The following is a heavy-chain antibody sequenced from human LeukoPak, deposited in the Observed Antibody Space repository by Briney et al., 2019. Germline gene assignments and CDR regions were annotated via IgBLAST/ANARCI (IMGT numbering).Heavy chain of an antibody. J-gene: IGHJ5*02. CDR2: INPNSGGT. V-gene: IGHV1-2*02. Sequence: ASVKVSCKASGYTFTGYYMHWVRQAPGQGLEWMGWINPNSGGTNYAQKFQGRVTMTRDTSISTAYMELSRLRSDDTAVYYCARGQAVTMVRGNWFDPWGQGTLVTVSS. CDR1: GYTFTGYY. D-gene: IGHD3-10*01. CDR3: ARGQAVTMVRGNWFDP.